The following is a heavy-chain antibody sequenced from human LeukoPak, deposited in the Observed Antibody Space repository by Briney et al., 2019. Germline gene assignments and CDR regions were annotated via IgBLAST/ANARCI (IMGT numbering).Heavy chain of an antibody. CDR2: IIPILGIA. D-gene: IGHD1-26*01. Sequence: SVKVSCKASGYTFTGYYMHWVRQAPGQGLEWMGRIIPILGIANYAQKFQGRVTITADKSTSTAYMELSSLRSEDTAVYYCARVVGATLGTFDYWGQGTLVTVSS. CDR3: ARVVGATLGTFDY. V-gene: IGHV1-69*04. J-gene: IGHJ4*02. CDR1: GYTFTGYY.